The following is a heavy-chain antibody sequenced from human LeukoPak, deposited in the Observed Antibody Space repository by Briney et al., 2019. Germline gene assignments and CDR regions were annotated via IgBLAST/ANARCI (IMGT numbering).Heavy chain of an antibody. CDR1: GGSISSSSYY. Sequence: SETLSLTCTVSGGSISSSSYYWGWIRQPPGKGLEWIGSIYYSGSTYYNPSLKSRVTISVDTSKNQFSLKLSSVTAADTAVYYCARGLHAFDIWGQGTVVTVSS. J-gene: IGHJ3*02. CDR2: IYYSGST. V-gene: IGHV4-39*07. CDR3: ARGLHAFDI.